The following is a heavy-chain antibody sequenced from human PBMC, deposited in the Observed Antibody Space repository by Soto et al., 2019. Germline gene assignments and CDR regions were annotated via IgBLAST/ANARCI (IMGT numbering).Heavy chain of an antibody. J-gene: IGHJ6*02. Sequence: ELQLVETGGGLIQTGGSLRLSCASSGFSISSNYIAWVRQPPGKGLEWVSTTFSGGNTEYAASLKGQCSNSRDNYNNTLYLQMDNLRVEDTAVYYCARKPPSAIQGWAFGMDVWGLGTTVSVPS. CDR3: ARKPPSAIQGWAFGMDV. D-gene: IGHD2-21*01. CDR1: GFSISSNY. CDR2: TFSGGNT. V-gene: IGHV3-53*02.